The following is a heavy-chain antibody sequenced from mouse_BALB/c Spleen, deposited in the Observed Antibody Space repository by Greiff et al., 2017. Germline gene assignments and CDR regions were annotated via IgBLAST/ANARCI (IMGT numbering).Heavy chain of an antibody. CDR3: ARYYGGMDY. J-gene: IGHJ4*01. V-gene: IGHV3-2*02. D-gene: IGHD1-1*02. CDR2: ISYSGST. Sequence: VQLQQSGPGLVKPSQSLSLTCTVTGYSITSDYAWNWIRQFPGNKLEWMGYISYSGSTSYNPSLKSRISITRDTSKNQFFLQLNSVTTEDTATYYCARYYGGMDYWGQGTSVTVSS. CDR1: GYSITSDYA.